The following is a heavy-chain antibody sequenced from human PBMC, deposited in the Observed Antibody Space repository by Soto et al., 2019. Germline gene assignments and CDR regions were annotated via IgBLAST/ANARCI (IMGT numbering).Heavy chain of an antibody. J-gene: IGHJ4*02. CDR2: IYSSGST. V-gene: IGHV4-59*01. D-gene: IGHD6-6*01. CDR1: GGSISSYY. Sequence: PSETLSLTCTVSGGSISSYYWSWIRQPPGKGLEWIGYIYSSGSTNYNPSLKSRVTISVDTSKNQFSLKLSSLTAADTAVYYCARVHRRGGGSSFPFDYWGQGTLVTVS. CDR3: ARVHRRGGGSSFPFDY.